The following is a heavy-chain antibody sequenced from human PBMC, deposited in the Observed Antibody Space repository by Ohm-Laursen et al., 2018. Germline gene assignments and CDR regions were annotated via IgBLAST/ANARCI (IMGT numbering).Heavy chain of an antibody. CDR1: GFTFSSYS. J-gene: IGHJ3*02. D-gene: IGHD2-15*01. CDR2: ISSSSSYI. V-gene: IGHV3-21*01. Sequence: SLRLSCAASGFTFSSYSMNWVRQAPGKGLEWVSFISSSSSYIYYADSVKGRFTISRDNAKNSLYLQMNSLRAEDTAVYYCASPLYCSGGSCYLDAFDIWGQGTMVTVSS. CDR3: ASPLYCSGGSCYLDAFDI.